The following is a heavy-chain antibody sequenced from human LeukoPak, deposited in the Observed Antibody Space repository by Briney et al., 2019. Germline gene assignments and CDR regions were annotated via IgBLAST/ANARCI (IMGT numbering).Heavy chain of an antibody. D-gene: IGHD4-23*01. CDR2: IRYDGSNK. V-gene: IGHV3-30*02. J-gene: IGHJ4*02. Sequence: GALKPFLGAAGFPFSSYGMQWVRPGPGKGAGWVAFIRYDGSNKYYADSVKGRFTISRDNSKNTLYLQMNSLRAEDTAVYYCAILATVVTIDYWGQGTLVTVSS. CDR1: GFPFSSYG. CDR3: AILATVVTIDY.